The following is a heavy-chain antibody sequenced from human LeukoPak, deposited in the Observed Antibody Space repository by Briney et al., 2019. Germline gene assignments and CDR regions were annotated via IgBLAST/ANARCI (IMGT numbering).Heavy chain of an antibody. J-gene: IGHJ4*02. D-gene: IGHD3-10*01. CDR2: INHGGST. V-gene: IGHV4-34*01. Sequence: PSETLSLTCAVYGTSFSRYYWSWIRQPPGKGLEWIGEINHGGSTTYNPSLKSRVIISIDTSKNRFSLNLSSVTAADTAVYYCATYFYGSGSYHNHPNFDSWGQGTLVTVSS. CDR3: ATYFYGSGSYHNHPNFDS. CDR1: GTSFSRYY.